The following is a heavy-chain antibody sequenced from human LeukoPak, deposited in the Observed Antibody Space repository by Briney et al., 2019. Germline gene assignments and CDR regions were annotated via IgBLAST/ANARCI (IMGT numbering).Heavy chain of an antibody. V-gene: IGHV1-2*02. D-gene: IGHD6-13*01. CDR3: ARSIAAAGTRRYYGMDV. J-gene: IGHJ6*02. CDR2: INPNSGGT. CDR1: GYTFTGYY. Sequence: ASVKVSCKASGYTFTGYYMHWVRQAPGQGLEWMGWINPNSGGTNYAQKFQGRVTMTRDTSISTAYMELSRLRSDDTAVYYCARSIAAAGTRRYYGMDVWGQGTTVTVSS.